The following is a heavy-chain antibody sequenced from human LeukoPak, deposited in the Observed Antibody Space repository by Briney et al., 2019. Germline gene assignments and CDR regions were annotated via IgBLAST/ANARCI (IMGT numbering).Heavy chain of an antibody. Sequence: GASVMVSCKASGYTFTGYYMHWVRQAPGQGLEWMGWINPNSGGTNYAQKFQGRVTMTRDTSISTAYMELSRLRSDDTAVYYCARSYSSSWYEYFQHWGQGTLVTVSS. J-gene: IGHJ1*01. CDR2: INPNSGGT. D-gene: IGHD6-13*01. CDR1: GYTFTGYY. V-gene: IGHV1-2*02. CDR3: ARSYSSSWYEYFQH.